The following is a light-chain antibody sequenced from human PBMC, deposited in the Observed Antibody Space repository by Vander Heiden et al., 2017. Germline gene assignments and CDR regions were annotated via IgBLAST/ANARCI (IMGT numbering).Light chain of an antibody. J-gene: IGKJ2*01. V-gene: IGKV1-39*01. CDR2: TAS. CDR1: QSISTY. CDR3: QQSYNIPHT. Sequence: IQMTQSPSSLSTSVGDRVTITCRASQSISTYLNWYQQKPGKAPKLLIYTASSLQSGVPSRFSGSGSGTDGTDFTLTISSLQREDFATYYCQQSYNIPHTFGQGTKLEIK.